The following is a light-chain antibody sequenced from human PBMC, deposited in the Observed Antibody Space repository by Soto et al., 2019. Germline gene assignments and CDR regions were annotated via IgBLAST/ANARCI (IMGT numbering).Light chain of an antibody. CDR2: DVS. CDR1: SSDVGGYNY. CDR3: SSYTSDITPYV. V-gene: IGLV2-14*01. Sequence: QSALTQPASVSRSPGQSITISCTGTSSDVGGYNYVSWYQQHPGKAPKLTIYDVSTRPSGVSNRFSGSKSGNTASLTISGLQAEDEADYYCSSYTSDITPYVFGAGTKLTVL. J-gene: IGLJ1*01.